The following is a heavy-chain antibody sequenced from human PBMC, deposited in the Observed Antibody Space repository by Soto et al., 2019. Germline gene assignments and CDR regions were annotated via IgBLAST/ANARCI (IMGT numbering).Heavy chain of an antibody. J-gene: IGHJ4*02. CDR3: ARDETYYYGSGRV. D-gene: IGHD3-10*01. CDR2: IKQDGSEK. Sequence: GGSLRLSCAASGFTFSRYWMSWVRQAPGKGLEWLANIKQDGSEKNYVESVKGRFTISRDNAKNSLYLQMNSLRAEDTAVYYCARDETYYYGSGRVGGQGTLVTVSS. CDR1: GFTFSRYW. V-gene: IGHV3-7*01.